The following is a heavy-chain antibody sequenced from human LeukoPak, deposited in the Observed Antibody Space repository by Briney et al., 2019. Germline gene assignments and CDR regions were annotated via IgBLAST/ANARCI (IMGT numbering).Heavy chain of an antibody. CDR2: ISYDGSNQ. Sequence: GRSLRLSCAASGFSFSTYGMFWVRQAPGKGLEWVGVISYDGSNQYYADSVKGRFTISRDNSKNTLYLQMDSPRAEDTAVYYCAKGDFWNGLGEYFLYWGQGILVTVSS. CDR1: GFSFSTYG. V-gene: IGHV3-33*05. J-gene: IGHJ1*01. D-gene: IGHD3-3*01. CDR3: AKGDFWNGLGEYFLY.